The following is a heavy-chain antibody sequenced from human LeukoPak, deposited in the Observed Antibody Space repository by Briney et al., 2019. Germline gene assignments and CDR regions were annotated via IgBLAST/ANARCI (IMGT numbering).Heavy chain of an antibody. D-gene: IGHD2-2*01. CDR2: ISHDGNDQ. Sequence: GGSLRLSCAASGFTFSTYEMHWVRQAPGKGLEWVAVISHDGNDQYYGDSVKSRFTISRDNSKNALYLQMNSLRLEDTAVYYCARDRDCSRTSCFNAFDVWGQGTMAIVSS. J-gene: IGHJ3*01. CDR3: ARDRDCSRTSCFNAFDV. V-gene: IGHV3-30*04. CDR1: GFTFSTYE.